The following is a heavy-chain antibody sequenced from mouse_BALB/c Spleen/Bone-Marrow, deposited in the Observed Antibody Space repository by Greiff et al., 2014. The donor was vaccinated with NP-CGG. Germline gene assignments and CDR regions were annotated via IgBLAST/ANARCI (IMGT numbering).Heavy chain of an antibody. CDR2: ISYSGST. Sequence: EVKLVESXPGLVKPSQSLSLTCTVTGYSITSDYAWNWIRQFPGNKLEWMGYISYSGSTSYNPSLKSRISITRDTSKNQFFLQLNSVTTEDTATYYCARNGYYDYFDYWGQGTPLTVSS. J-gene: IGHJ2*01. CDR1: GYSITSDYA. D-gene: IGHD2-3*01. V-gene: IGHV3-2*02. CDR3: ARNGYYDYFDY.